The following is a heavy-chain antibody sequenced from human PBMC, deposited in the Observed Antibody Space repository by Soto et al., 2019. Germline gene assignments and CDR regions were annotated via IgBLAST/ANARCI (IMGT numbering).Heavy chain of an antibody. Sequence: EVQLVESGGGLVQPGGSLRLSCAASGFTFSSYNMNWVRQAPGKGLEWVSYISSSSNTIYYADSVKGRFTISRDNAKNSLYLQMTSLRDEDTAVYYCARRSLGTSLDAFDIWGQGTMVTVSS. CDR2: ISSSSNTI. CDR1: GFTFSSYN. V-gene: IGHV3-48*02. CDR3: ARRSLGTSLDAFDI. J-gene: IGHJ3*02. D-gene: IGHD6-13*01.